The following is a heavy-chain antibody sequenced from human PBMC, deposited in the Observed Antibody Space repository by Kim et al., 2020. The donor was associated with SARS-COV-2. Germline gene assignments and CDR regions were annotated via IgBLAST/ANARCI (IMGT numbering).Heavy chain of an antibody. D-gene: IGHD3-22*01. CDR3: ARGLHYYDVGETPFDC. V-gene: IGHV3-21*01. Sequence: GGSLRLSCAASGLTFSSYSMNWVRQAPGKGLEWVSSISSSSSYIYYADSVKGRFTISRDNAKNSLYLQMNSLRAEDTAVYYCARGLHYYDVGETPFDCWGQRNLGTVSS. CDR2: ISSSSSYI. J-gene: IGHJ4*02. CDR1: GLTFSSYS.